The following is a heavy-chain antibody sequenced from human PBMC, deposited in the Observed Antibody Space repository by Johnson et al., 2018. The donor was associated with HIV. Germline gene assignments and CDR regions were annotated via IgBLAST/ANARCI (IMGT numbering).Heavy chain of an antibody. CDR1: GFTFSNAW. J-gene: IGHJ3*02. Sequence: VQLVESGGGLVQPGGSLRLSCAASGFTFSNAWMNWVRQAPGKGLEWIGRIKSKTDGGTTDYAAPVKGRFTISRDDSKNTLYLQMNSLTTEDTAVYYCTTAIVIDAFDIWGQGTMVTVSS. D-gene: IGHD3-16*02. CDR2: IKSKTDGGTT. CDR3: TTAIVIDAFDI. V-gene: IGHV3-15*01.